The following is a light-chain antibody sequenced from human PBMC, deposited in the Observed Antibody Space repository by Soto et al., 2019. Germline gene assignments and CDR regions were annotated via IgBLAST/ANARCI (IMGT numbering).Light chain of an antibody. V-gene: IGKV3-20*01. J-gene: IGKJ5*01. CDR2: DTS. CDR1: ETIKKNY. Sequence: ESVLTKYTGSLSLSPGEGITLSCRASETIKKNYLAWYQQQPGQAPRLLIYDTSSRATGVPDRYSASGSGTDFTLTISRLEPEDFAVFFCQQYGTSVIIFGQGRRLEI. CDR3: QQYGTSVII.